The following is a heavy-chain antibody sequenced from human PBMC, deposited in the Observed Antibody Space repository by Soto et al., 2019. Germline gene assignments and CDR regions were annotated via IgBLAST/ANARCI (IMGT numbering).Heavy chain of an antibody. CDR3: ARVGIKSVYYATDV. CDR2: ICTAGTT. Sequence: QLQESGPGLVKPSETLSLTCTVSGGSISSFCWSWIRQPPGHGLESIAYICTAGTTKYHPAPKSRVAMSVHTSRTQFPLTLTSVTAADIAVYYCARVGIKSVYYATDVWGQGTTVTVSS. J-gene: IGHJ6*02. CDR1: GGSISSFC. V-gene: IGHV4-4*09.